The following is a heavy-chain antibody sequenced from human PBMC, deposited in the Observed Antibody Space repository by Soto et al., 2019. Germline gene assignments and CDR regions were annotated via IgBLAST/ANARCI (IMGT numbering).Heavy chain of an antibody. CDR3: ARGRGLAARPQHPDH. Sequence: QVQLVESGGGVVQPGGSLRLSCATSGFLFSGYALHWVRQTPGKGMVWVAVISYDGKEKYYADSAEGRFTISRESSGVTLYLQMSRLRVEGTAVYYCARGRGLAARPQHPDHWGQGTLVTGSS. V-gene: IGHV3-30*04. CDR1: GFLFSGYA. CDR2: ISYDGKEK. J-gene: IGHJ4*02. D-gene: IGHD6-6*01.